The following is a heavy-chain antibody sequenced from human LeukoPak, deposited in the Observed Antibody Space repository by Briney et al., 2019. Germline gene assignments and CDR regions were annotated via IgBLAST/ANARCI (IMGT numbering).Heavy chain of an antibody. CDR3: ARQYDILTGYYYFDY. D-gene: IGHD3-9*01. CDR1: GYTFTGYY. CDR2: ISAYNGNT. Sequence: ASVKVSCKASGYTFTGYYMHWVRQAPGQGLEWMGWISAYNGNTNYAQKLQGRVTITTDTSTSTAYMELRSLRSDDTAVYYCARQYDILTGYYYFDYWGQGTLVTVSS. V-gene: IGHV1-18*04. J-gene: IGHJ4*02.